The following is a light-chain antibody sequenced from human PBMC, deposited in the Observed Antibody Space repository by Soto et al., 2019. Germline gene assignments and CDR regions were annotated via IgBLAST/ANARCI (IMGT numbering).Light chain of an antibody. V-gene: IGKV3-15*01. Sequence: MTQSPATLSVSPGERATLSCRASQSISSNLAWYQQKPGQAPRLLIYGASTRATGIPATFSGSGSGTESTPTISSLQSEDFAVYHCQQYNNSPFTFGPGTKLDIK. CDR3: QQYNNSPFT. J-gene: IGKJ3*01. CDR1: QSISSN. CDR2: GAS.